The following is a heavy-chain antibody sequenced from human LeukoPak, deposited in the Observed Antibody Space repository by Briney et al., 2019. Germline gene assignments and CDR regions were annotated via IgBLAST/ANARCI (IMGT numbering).Heavy chain of an antibody. CDR2: IYYSGST. J-gene: IGHJ6*03. Sequence: SETLSLTCTVSGGSISSYYWSWIRQPPGKGLEWIGYIYYSGSTNYNPSLKSRVTISVDKSKNQFSLKLSSVTAADTAVYYCARDVYGSGSYYYYYMDVWGKGTTVTVSS. CDR3: ARDVYGSGSYYYYYMDV. V-gene: IGHV4-59*12. D-gene: IGHD3-10*01. CDR1: GGSISSYY.